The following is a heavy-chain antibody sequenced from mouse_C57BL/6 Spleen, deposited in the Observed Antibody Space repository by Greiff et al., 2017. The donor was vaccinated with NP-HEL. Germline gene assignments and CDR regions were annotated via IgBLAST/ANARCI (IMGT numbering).Heavy chain of an antibody. CDR2: IDPSDSYT. D-gene: IGHD2-5*01. J-gene: IGHJ3*01. CDR1: GYTFTSYW. V-gene: IGHV1-59*01. CDR3: ARPLYYSNSFAY. Sequence: QVQLQQPGAELVRPGTSVKLSCKASGYTFTSYWMHWVKQRPGQGLEWIGVIDPSDSYTNYNQKFKGKATLTVDTSSSTAYMQLSSLTSEDSAVYYCARPLYYSNSFAYWGQGTLVTVSA.